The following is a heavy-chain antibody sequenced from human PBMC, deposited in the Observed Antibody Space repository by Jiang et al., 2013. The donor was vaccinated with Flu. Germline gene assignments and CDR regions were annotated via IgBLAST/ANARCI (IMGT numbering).Heavy chain of an antibody. D-gene: IGHD5-12*01. V-gene: IGHV3-30*02. CDR2: IRFDGSDT. CDR3: ATLRGSAYDTYLMDY. J-gene: IGHJ4*02. CDR1: GFTFSYYA. Sequence: CAASGFTFSYYAMHWVRQAPGKGLEWVAFIRFDGSDTYYADSVKGRFTVSRDNSENALYLQMNSLRPEDTAMYYCATLRGSAYDTYLMDYWGQGTLVTVSS.